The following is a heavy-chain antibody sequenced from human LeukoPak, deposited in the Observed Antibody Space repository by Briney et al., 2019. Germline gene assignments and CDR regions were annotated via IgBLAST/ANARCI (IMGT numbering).Heavy chain of an antibody. D-gene: IGHD1-26*01. V-gene: IGHV3-53*01. Sequence: PGGSLRLSCAVSGLTVSNNYMSWVRQAPGKGLEWVSVIYSGGSTYYADSVKGRFTISRDNSKNTVYLQMNSLRDEDTAVYYCARNVGYWGLGTLVTVSS. J-gene: IGHJ4*02. CDR2: IYSGGST. CDR3: ARNVGY. CDR1: GLTVSNNY.